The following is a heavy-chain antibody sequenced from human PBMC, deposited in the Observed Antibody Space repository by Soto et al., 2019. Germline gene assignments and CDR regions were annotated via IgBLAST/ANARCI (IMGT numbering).Heavy chain of an antibody. CDR1: GFTFSDYY. Sequence: GGSLRLSCAASGFTFSDYYMSWIRQAPGKGLEWVSYNSSSSGYTNYADSVKGRFTISRDNAKNSLYLQMNSLRAEDTAVYYCAKEYGRLDYWGQGTLVTVSS. CDR3: AKEYGRLDY. V-gene: IGHV3-11*06. J-gene: IGHJ4*02. D-gene: IGHD4-17*01. CDR2: NSSSSGYT.